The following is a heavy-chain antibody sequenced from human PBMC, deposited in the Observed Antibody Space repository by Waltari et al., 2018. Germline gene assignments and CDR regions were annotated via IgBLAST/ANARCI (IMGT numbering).Heavy chain of an antibody. Sequence: EVQLVQSGAEVKKPGESLKISCKTSGFIFTTFWIGWVRQMPGKGLEWMGFIYPSDSTTRYSPSFQGQVTISADKSVTTAYLQWSSLKASDTAMYYCMRIPSVGELFLYFDFWGQGTLLTVSS. V-gene: IGHV5-51*01. CDR3: MRIPSVGELFLYFDF. CDR2: IYPSDSTT. J-gene: IGHJ4*02. CDR1: GFIFTTFW. D-gene: IGHD3-10*01.